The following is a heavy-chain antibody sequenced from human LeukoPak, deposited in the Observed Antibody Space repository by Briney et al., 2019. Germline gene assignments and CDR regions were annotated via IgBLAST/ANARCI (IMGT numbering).Heavy chain of an antibody. CDR1: GFTFSSYG. J-gene: IGHJ4*02. Sequence: HAGGSLRLSCAASGFTFSSYGMSWVRQAPGKGLEWVSAISGSGGSTYYADSVKGRFTISRDNSKNTLYLQMNSLRAEDTAVYYCAKVMETYYYDSSGYLDYWGQGTLVTVSS. CDR3: AKVMETYYYDSSGYLDY. CDR2: ISGSGGST. D-gene: IGHD3-22*01. V-gene: IGHV3-23*01.